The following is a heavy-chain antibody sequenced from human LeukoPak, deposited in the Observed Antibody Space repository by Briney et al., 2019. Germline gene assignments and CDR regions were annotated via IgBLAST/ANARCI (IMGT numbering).Heavy chain of an antibody. CDR3: ARDRGYSYGLPTLWY. CDR1: GFTFSNYW. J-gene: IGHJ4*02. Sequence: PGGSLRLSCAASGFTFSNYWMHWVRQAPGKGLVWVSRIDNGGSDTRHADSVKGRFTISRDNAKNTLYLQMNSLRAEDTAVYYCARDRGYSYGLPTLWYWGQGTLVTVSS. CDR2: IDNGGSDT. V-gene: IGHV3-74*01. D-gene: IGHD5-18*01.